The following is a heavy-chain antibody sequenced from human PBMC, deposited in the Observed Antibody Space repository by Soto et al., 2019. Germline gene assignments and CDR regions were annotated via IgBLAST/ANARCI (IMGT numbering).Heavy chain of an antibody. J-gene: IGHJ6*02. CDR3: VKTMALTEYSSGWPYYYYYGMDV. CDR2: ISSNGGST. Sequence: PGGSLRLSCSASGFTFSSYAMHWVRQAPGKGLEYVSAISSNGGSTYYADSVKGRFTISRDNSKNTLYLQMSSLRAEDTAVYYCVKTMALTEYSSGWPYYYYYGMDVWGQGTTVTVSS. D-gene: IGHD6-19*01. V-gene: IGHV3-64D*08. CDR1: GFTFSSYA.